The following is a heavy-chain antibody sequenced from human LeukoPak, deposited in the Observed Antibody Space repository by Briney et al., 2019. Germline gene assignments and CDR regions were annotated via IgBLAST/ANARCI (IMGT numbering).Heavy chain of an antibody. J-gene: IGHJ4*02. CDR3: ARDVDTAMAENFDY. D-gene: IGHD5-18*01. CDR2: INPNSGNT. Sequence: ASVKVSCKASGYTFTGYYMHWVRQAPGQGLEWMGWINPNSGNTGYAQKFQGRVTMTRNTSISTAYMELSSLRSEDTAVYYCARDVDTAMAENFDYWGQGTLVTVSS. CDR1: GYTFTGYY. V-gene: IGHV1-8*02.